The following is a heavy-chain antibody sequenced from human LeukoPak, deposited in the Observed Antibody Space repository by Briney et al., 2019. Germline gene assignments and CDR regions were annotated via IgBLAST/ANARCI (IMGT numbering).Heavy chain of an antibody. J-gene: IGHJ6*03. CDR1: GGTFSSYA. V-gene: IGHV1-8*02. CDR3: ARGQYPKRKYCSGGSCYVDYYMDV. D-gene: IGHD2-15*01. Sequence: ASVKVSCKASGGTFSSYAISWVRQATGQGLEWMGWMNPNSGNTGYAQKFQGRVTMTRNTSISTAYMELSSLRSEDTAVYYCARGQYPKRKYCSGGSCYVDYYMDVWGKGTTVTISS. CDR2: MNPNSGNT.